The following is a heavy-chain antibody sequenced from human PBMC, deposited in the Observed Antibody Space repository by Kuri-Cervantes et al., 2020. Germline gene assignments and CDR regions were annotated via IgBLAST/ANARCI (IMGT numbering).Heavy chain of an antibody. D-gene: IGHD3-22*01. Sequence: ETLSLTCAASGFTVGSNYMSWVRQAPGKGLEWVSVIYSGGSTYYADSVKGRFIISRDYSKNTLYLQMNSLRAEDTAVYYCAKDHYYYDIPYWGQGTLVTVSS. CDR3: AKDHYYYDIPY. V-gene: IGHV3-66*01. J-gene: IGHJ4*02. CDR2: IYSGGST. CDR1: GFTVGSNY.